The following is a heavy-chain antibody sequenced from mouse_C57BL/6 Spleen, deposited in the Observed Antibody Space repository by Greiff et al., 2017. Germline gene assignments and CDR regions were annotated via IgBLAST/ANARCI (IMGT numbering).Heavy chain of an antibody. Sequence: LKQPGAELVKPGASVKMSCKASGYTFTSYWITWVKQRPGQGLEWIGDIYPGSGSTNYNEKFKSKATLTVDTSSSTAYMQLSSLTSEDSAVYYCARRGDGYYGYFDVWGTGTTVTVSS. CDR2: IYPGSGST. D-gene: IGHD2-3*01. CDR3: ARRGDGYYGYFDV. CDR1: GYTFTSYW. V-gene: IGHV1-55*01. J-gene: IGHJ1*03.